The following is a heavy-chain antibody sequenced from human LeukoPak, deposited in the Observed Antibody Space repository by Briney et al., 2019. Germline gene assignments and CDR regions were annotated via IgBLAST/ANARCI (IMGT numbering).Heavy chain of an antibody. CDR2: ISSNGGST. CDR3: VKDGRRTTTNWFDP. Sequence: GGSLRLSCAASGFTFGSYAMHWVRQAPGKGLEYVSAISSNGGSTYYADSVKGRFTISRDNSKNTLYLQMSSLRAEDTAVYYCVKDGRRTTTNWFDPWGQGTLVTVSS. CDR1: GFTFGSYA. V-gene: IGHV3-64D*06. J-gene: IGHJ5*02. D-gene: IGHD1-1*01.